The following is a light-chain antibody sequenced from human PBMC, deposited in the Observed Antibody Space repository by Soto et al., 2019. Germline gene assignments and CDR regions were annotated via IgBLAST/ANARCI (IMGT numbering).Light chain of an antibody. CDR2: LNSDGSH. J-gene: IGLJ2*01. Sequence: QPVLTQSPSASASLGASVKLTCTLSSGRTTYAIAWHQLQPEKGPRYLMKLNSDGSHTKGDGIPDRFSGSSSGAERYLTISSLQSDDEADYYCQTWGYGIVVFGGGTKLTVL. V-gene: IGLV4-69*01. CDR3: QTWGYGIVV. CDR1: SGRTTYA.